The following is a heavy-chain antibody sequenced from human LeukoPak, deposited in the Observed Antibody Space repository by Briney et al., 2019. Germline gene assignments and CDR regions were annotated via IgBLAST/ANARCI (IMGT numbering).Heavy chain of an antibody. J-gene: IGHJ3*02. CDR3: ARDRDDAFDI. CDR1: GFIFSSYS. V-gene: IGHV3-21*01. Sequence: GGSLRLSCAASGFIFSSYSMNWVRQAPGEGLEWVSSISSSSSYIYYADSVKGRFTISRDNAKNSLYLQMNSLRAEDTAVYYCARDRDDAFDIWGQGTMVTVSS. CDR2: ISSSSSYI.